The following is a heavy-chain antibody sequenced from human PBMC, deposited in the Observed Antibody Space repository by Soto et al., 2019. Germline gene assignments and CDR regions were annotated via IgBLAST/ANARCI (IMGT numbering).Heavy chain of an antibody. CDR1: GFTFSSYA. CDR3: AEDRGLTRVIVAVLLDS. Sequence: GGSLRLSCAASGFTFSSYAMTWVRQAPGKGLEWVSSISGTGGSTYYADSVKGRFTISRDNSKNTLFLQMNSLRAEDTAVFYCAEDRGLTRVIVAVLLDSWGQGTLVTVSS. V-gene: IGHV3-23*01. CDR2: ISGTGGST. D-gene: IGHD5-12*01. J-gene: IGHJ4*02.